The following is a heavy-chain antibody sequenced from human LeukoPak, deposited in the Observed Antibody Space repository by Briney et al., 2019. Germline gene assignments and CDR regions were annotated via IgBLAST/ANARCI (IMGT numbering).Heavy chain of an antibody. Sequence: SQTLSLTSVNPLDTLFTNRATLEWIRQSPSRGLEWLGRTYYRSKWYRDYAVSVKSRITINPDTSKDKFSLQLRSMPPEDEAALYYARVDCNRSSVGTFDYWGQGTLVTVSS. D-gene: IGHD2/OR15-2a*01. V-gene: IGHV6-1*01. CDR3: ARVDCNRSSVGTFDY. CDR2: TYYRSKWYR. CDR1: LDTLFTNRAT. J-gene: IGHJ4*02.